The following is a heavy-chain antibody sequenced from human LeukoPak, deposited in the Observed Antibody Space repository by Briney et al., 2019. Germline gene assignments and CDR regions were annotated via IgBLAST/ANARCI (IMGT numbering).Heavy chain of an antibody. CDR1: GFTFSSYA. D-gene: IGHD4-17*01. V-gene: IGHV3-23*01. Sequence: GGSLRLSCAACGFTFSSYAMSWVRQAPGKGLEWVSSITGSGAGTSYADPVKGRFTISRDNSKNTLYLQMNNLRAEDTAVYYCTKDPNGDYIGAFDFWGQGTMVTVSS. CDR2: ITGSGAGT. J-gene: IGHJ3*01. CDR3: TKDPNGDYIGAFDF.